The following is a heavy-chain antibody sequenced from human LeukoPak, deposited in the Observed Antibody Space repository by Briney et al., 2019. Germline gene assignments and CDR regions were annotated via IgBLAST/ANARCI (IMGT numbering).Heavy chain of an antibody. CDR2: IYNSLN. CDR1: GASISGYY. V-gene: IGHV4-59*07. J-gene: IGHJ4*02. CDR3: AILPPV. Sequence: SDTLSLTCTVSGASISGYYWSWVRQPPGKRLEFIGYIYNSLNHYNPSPKSRVIISSDPSKNQFSLRLSSMTAADTAVYYCAILPPVWAKGTVVTVSS.